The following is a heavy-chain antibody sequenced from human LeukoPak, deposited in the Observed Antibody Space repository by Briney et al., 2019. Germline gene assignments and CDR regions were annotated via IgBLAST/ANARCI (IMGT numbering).Heavy chain of an antibody. CDR1: GGTFSSYA. J-gene: IGHJ3*02. CDR2: IIPIFGTA. V-gene: IGHV1-69*06. Sequence: ASVKVSCKASGGTFSSYAISWVRQAPGQGLEWMGGIIPIFGTANYAQKFQGRVTITADKSTSTAYMELSSLRSEDTAVYYCARGPYYYDSSGYYGAFDIWGQGTMVTVSS. D-gene: IGHD3-22*01. CDR3: ARGPYYYDSSGYYGAFDI.